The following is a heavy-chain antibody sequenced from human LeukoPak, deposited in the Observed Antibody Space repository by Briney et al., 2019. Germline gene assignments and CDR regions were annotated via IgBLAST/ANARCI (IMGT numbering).Heavy chain of an antibody. Sequence: SETLSLTCTVSGGSISTYYWSWIRQPPGKGLEWLGYIYYSGNADYNPSLKSRVAISVDTSKNQFSLKLSSVTAADTAVYYCARSTGSTMFIDYWGQGTLVTVSS. CDR3: ARSTGSTMFIDY. D-gene: IGHD3-10*02. V-gene: IGHV4-59*01. CDR1: GGSISTYY. CDR2: IYYSGNA. J-gene: IGHJ4*02.